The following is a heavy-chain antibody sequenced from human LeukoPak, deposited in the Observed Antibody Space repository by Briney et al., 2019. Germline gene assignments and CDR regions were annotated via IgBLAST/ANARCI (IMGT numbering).Heavy chain of an antibody. J-gene: IGHJ4*02. CDR1: GFTFSSSS. CDR2: ISSSSSTI. Sequence: GGSLRLSCAASGFTFSSSSMNWVRQAPGKGLEWVSYISSSSSTIHYAESVKGRFTISRDNAKNSLYLQKNSLRDEDTAVYYCAREMAHYFDSSGYSFWGQGTLVTVSS. V-gene: IGHV3-48*02. D-gene: IGHD3-22*01. CDR3: AREMAHYFDSSGYSF.